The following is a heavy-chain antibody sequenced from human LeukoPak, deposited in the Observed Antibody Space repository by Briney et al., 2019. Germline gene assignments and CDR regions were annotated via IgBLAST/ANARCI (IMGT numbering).Heavy chain of an antibody. CDR2: IYYSGST. Sequence: SETLSLTCTVSGGSISGYYWSWIRQPPGKGLEWIGYIYYSGSTNYDPSLKSRVTISVDTSKNQFSLKLSSVTAADTAIYYCARRLEIPGGIGWFDPWGQGTLVTVSS. J-gene: IGHJ5*02. V-gene: IGHV4-59*12. D-gene: IGHD2-2*01. CDR3: ARRLEIPGGIGWFDP. CDR1: GGSISGYY.